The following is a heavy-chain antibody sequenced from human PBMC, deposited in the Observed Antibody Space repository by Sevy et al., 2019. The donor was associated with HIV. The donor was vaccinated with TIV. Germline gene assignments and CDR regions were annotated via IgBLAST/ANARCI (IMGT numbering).Heavy chain of an antibody. J-gene: IGHJ4*02. CDR2: VNGDGSST. CDR3: ARGAAAGTFDY. V-gene: IGHV3-74*01. Sequence: GGSLRLSCAASGFTFSSYWMHWVRQAPGKGLVWVSRVNGDGSSTCYADSVKGRFTISRDNAKNTLYLQMNSLRAEDTAVYYCARGAAAGTFDYWGQGTLVTVSS. CDR1: GFTFSSYW. D-gene: IGHD6-13*01.